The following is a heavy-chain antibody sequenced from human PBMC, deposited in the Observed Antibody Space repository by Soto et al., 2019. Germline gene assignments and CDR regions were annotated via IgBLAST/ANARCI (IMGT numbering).Heavy chain of an antibody. J-gene: IGHJ4*02. CDR3: ARDPPTGTTLDWADS. CDR2: ISSSGSFK. V-gene: IGHV3-21*01. D-gene: IGHD1-7*01. Sequence: EVQLVESGGGLVKPGGSLRLSCAASGFSFSSDSMGWVRQAPGKGLEWVSSISSSGSFKNYADSVKGRFTISRDNAKNSLYLQMSGLKDEDTAVYYWARDPPTGTTLDWADSWGQRTLVTVSS. CDR1: GFSFSSDS.